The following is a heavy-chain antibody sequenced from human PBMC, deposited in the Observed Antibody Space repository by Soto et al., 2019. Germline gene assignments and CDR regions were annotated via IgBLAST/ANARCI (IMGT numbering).Heavy chain of an antibody. Sequence: SETPSLTCTVSGGSISSYYWSWIRQPPGKGLEWIGYIYYSGSTNYNPSLKSRVTISVDTSKNQFSLKLSSVTAADTAVYYCARYRIVGATPPYYYYGMDVWGQGTTVTVSS. V-gene: IGHV4-59*01. CDR3: ARYRIVGATPPYYYYGMDV. CDR2: IYYSGST. D-gene: IGHD1-26*01. CDR1: GGSISSYY. J-gene: IGHJ6*02.